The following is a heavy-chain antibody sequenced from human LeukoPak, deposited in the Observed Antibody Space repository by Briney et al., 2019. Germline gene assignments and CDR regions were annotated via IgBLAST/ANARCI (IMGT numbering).Heavy chain of an antibody. J-gene: IGHJ4*02. CDR1: GGSISSGDYY. CDR2: IYYSGST. V-gene: IGHV4-30-4*01. D-gene: IGHD5-18*01. Sequence: SQTLSLTCTVSGGSISSGDYYWSWIRQPPGKGLEWIGYIYYSGSTYYNPSLKSRLTMSVDTSKNQFSLKLSSVTAADTAVYYCARGQHNPGYSYGDYFDYWGQGTLVTVSS. CDR3: ARGQHNPGYSYGDYFDY.